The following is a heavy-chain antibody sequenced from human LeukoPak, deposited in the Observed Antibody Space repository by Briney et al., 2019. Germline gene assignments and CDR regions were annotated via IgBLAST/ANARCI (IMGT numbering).Heavy chain of an antibody. V-gene: IGHV1-8*01. J-gene: IGHJ4*02. CDR1: GYTFTSYD. Sequence: GASVKVSCKAPGYTFTSYDINWVRQATGQGLEWMGWMNPNSGNTGYAQKFQGRVTMTRNTSISTAYMELSSLRSEDTAVYYCARAARVGATRGKRSHSYYFDYWGQGTLVTVSS. CDR2: MNPNSGNT. D-gene: IGHD1-26*01. CDR3: ARAARVGATRGKRSHSYYFDY.